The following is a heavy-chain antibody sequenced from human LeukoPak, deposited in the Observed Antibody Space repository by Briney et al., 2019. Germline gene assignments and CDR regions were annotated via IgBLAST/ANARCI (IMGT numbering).Heavy chain of an antibody. Sequence: SETLSLTCTVSGGSISSSSYYWGCIRQPPGKGLEWIGSIYYSGSTYYNPSLKSRVTISVDTSKNQFSLKLSSVTAADTAVYYCARHAMVAAPIDYWGEGTLVTVSS. D-gene: IGHD2-15*01. V-gene: IGHV4-39*01. CDR3: ARHAMVAAPIDY. CDR2: IYYSGST. J-gene: IGHJ4*02. CDR1: GGSISSSSYY.